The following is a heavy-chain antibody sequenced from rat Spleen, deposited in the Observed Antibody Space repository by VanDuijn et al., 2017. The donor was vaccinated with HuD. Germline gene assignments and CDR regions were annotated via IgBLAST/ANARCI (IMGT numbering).Heavy chain of an antibody. D-gene: IGHD1-12*01. V-gene: IGHV5-19*01. J-gene: IGHJ2*01. CDR3: ARHVFDY. CDR2: ISPSGNYT. Sequence: EVQLVESGGGLVQPGGSLKLSCAASGFAFSSYGMNWVRQAPPQGLKWVASISPSGNYTYYRDSVKGRFTISRDNAKTTLYLQKESLRSEDTATYYCARHVFDYWGQGVMVTVSS. CDR1: GFAFSSYG.